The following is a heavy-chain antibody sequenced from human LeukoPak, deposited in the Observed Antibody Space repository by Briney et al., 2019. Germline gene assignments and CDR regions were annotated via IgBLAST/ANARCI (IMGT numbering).Heavy chain of an antibody. CDR3: ARAPSGWYFDS. V-gene: IGHV3-66*01. D-gene: IGHD6-19*01. CDR1: GFTVSNNY. Sequence: PGGSLRLSCAASGFTVSNNYMSWVRQAPGKGLEWVSAIYSGGSIYYADSVKGRFTISRDNSKNTLYLQMNSLRAEDTAVYYCARAPSGWYFDSWGQGALVTVSS. J-gene: IGHJ4*02. CDR2: IYSGGSI.